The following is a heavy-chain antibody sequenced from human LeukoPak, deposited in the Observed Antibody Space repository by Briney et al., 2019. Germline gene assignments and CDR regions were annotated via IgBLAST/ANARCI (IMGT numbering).Heavy chain of an antibody. CDR3: AKEGMALGLDY. Sequence: PGGSLRLSCAASGFTFSSYGMHWVRQAPGKGLEWVAVISYDGSNKYYADSVKGRFTISRDNAKNSLYLQMNSLRAEDMALYYCAKEGMALGLDYWGQGTLVTVSS. V-gene: IGHV3-30*18. CDR1: GFTFSSYG. CDR2: ISYDGSNK. J-gene: IGHJ4*02. D-gene: IGHD5-24*01.